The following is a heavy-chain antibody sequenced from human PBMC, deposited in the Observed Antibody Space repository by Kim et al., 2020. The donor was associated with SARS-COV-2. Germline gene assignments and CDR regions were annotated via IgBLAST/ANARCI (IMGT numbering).Heavy chain of an antibody. Sequence: ASVKVSCKASGYTFTSYAMHWVRQAPGQRLEWMGWINAGNGNTKYSQKFQGRVTITRDTSASTAYMELSSLRSEDTAVYYCARDLLVVVKRGGMDVWGQGTTVTVSS. V-gene: IGHV1-3*01. CDR3: ARDLLVVVKRGGMDV. CDR1: GYTFTSYA. D-gene: IGHD3-22*01. CDR2: INAGNGNT. J-gene: IGHJ6*02.